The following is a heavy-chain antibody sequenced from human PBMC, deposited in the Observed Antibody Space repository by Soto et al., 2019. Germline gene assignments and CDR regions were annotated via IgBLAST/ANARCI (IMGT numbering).Heavy chain of an antibody. CDR1: GFTFSSYA. CDR3: AKDRVAATSPYYFDY. D-gene: IGHD6-13*01. V-gene: IGHV3-23*01. CDR2: ISGRGGST. Sequence: GGSLRLSCAASGFTFSSYAMSWVRQAPGKGLEWVSAISGRGGSTYYADSVKGRFTISRDNSKNTLYLQMNSLRAEDTAVYYCAKDRVAATSPYYFDYWGQGTLVTVSS. J-gene: IGHJ4*02.